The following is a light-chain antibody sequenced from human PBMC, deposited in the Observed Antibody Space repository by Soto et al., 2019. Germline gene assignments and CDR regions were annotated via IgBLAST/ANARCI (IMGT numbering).Light chain of an antibody. CDR2: EAS. CDR1: SSDVGGYDV. CDR3: CSFAGRPTFWV. Sequence: QSALTQPASVSGSPGQSITISCTGTSSDVGGYDVVSWYQQYPGKAPKLMIYEASQRPSGVSNRFSGSKSGNSASLTISGLRAEDEAHYYCCSFAGRPTFWVFGGGTKLTVL. V-gene: IGLV2-23*02. J-gene: IGLJ3*02.